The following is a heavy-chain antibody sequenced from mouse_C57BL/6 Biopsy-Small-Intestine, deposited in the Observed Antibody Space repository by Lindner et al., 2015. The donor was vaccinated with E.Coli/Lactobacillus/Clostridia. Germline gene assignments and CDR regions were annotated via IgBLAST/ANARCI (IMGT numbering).Heavy chain of an antibody. D-gene: IGHD2-2*01. CDR2: ISGYDGAT. CDR3: ARDNSDSRGYEAY. V-gene: IGHV1-61*01. Sequence: SVKVSCKASGYTFTNFGISWVRQAPGQGLEWMGWISGYDGATHFALKFYHRVTLTTDTSTGTAYMELRSLRSDDTAVYYCARDNSDSRGYEAYWGQGTLVTVSS. J-gene: IGHJ4*01. CDR1: GYTFTNFG.